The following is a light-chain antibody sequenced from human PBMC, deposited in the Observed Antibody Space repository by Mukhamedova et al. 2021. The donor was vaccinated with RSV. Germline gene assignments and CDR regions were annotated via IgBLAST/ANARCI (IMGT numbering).Light chain of an antibody. CDR3: QQSFSRPRT. Sequence: WYQRRVHGKAPKLLIYATSTLQSGVPSRFSGSGSGTDFSLTITNLQPXDFATYYCQQSFSRPRTFGQGTKLEIK. CDR2: ATS. J-gene: IGKJ2*01. V-gene: IGKV1-39*01.